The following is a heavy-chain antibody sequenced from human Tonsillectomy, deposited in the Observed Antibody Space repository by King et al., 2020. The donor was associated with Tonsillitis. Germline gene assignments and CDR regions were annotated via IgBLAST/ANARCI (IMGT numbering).Heavy chain of an antibody. CDR1: GFTFSNYA. D-gene: IGHD6-13*01. V-gene: IGHV3-23*04. J-gene: IGHJ4*02. CDR2: ISSSGGST. Sequence: VQLVESGGGLVQPGGSLSLSCAVSGFTFSNYAMSWVRPAPGGGLEWVSGISSSGGSTYSADSVKGRFTIPRDNSKNTLDVQMNSLRVEDTAVYYCAKGEVASSWYSLFDYWGQGTLVTVSS. CDR3: AKGEVASSWYSLFDY.